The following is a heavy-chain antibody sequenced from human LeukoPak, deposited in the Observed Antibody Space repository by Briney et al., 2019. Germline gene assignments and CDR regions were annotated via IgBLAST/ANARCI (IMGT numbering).Heavy chain of an antibody. Sequence: SGGSLRLSCAASGFTFSNAWMSWVRQAPGKGLEWVGRIKSKTDGGTTDYVAPVKGRFTISRDDSKNTLYLQMNSLKTEDTAVYYCTSSIVGATRYYYYMDVWGKGTTVTVSS. J-gene: IGHJ6*03. V-gene: IGHV3-15*01. CDR1: GFTFSNAW. CDR2: IKSKTDGGTT. CDR3: TSSIVGATRYYYYMDV. D-gene: IGHD1-26*01.